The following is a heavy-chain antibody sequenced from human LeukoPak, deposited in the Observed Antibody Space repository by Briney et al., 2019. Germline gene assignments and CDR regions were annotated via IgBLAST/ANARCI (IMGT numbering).Heavy chain of an antibody. J-gene: IGHJ4*02. CDR3: ARGAWGTVLYPLLD. Sequence: PGGSLRLSCATSGFTFSSNWMSWVRHVPGRGLDWVANIKPDGSAQYYADSVKGRFTISRDNSKNTLYLQMNSLRAEDTAVYYCARGAWGTVLYPLLDWGQGTLVTVSS. V-gene: IGHV3-7*01. CDR1: GFTFSSNW. CDR2: IKPDGSAQ. D-gene: IGHD7-27*01.